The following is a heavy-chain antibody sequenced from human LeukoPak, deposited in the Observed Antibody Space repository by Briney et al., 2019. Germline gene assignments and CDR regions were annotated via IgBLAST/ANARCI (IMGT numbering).Heavy chain of an antibody. CDR2: IYHSGST. V-gene: IGHV4-38-2*02. CDR3: ASGGYSYGDAFDI. Sequence: SETLSLTCTVSGYSISSGYYWGWIRQPPGKGLEWIGSIYHSGSTYYNPSLKSRVTISVDTSKNQFSLKLSSVTAADTAVYYCASGGYSYGDAFDIWGQGTMATVSS. CDR1: GYSISSGYY. D-gene: IGHD5-18*01. J-gene: IGHJ3*02.